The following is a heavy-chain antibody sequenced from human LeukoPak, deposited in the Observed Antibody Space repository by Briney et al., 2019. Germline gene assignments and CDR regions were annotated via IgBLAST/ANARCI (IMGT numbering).Heavy chain of an antibody. Sequence: GGSLRLSCAASGFTVSSDYMSWVRQAPGKGLEWVSVIYSGGSTYYADSVKGRFTISRDNPKNTLYLQMNSLRAEDTAVYYCAKEPPFVRTGWFDPWGQGTLVTVSS. V-gene: IGHV3-53*01. D-gene: IGHD3-16*01. CDR3: AKEPPFVRTGWFDP. CDR1: GFTVSSDY. J-gene: IGHJ5*02. CDR2: IYSGGST.